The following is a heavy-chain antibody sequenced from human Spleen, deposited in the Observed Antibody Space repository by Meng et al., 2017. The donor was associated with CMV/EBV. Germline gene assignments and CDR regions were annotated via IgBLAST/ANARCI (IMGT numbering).Heavy chain of an antibody. CDR3: TTLTDVLPAALTDFEAFDI. D-gene: IGHD2-2*01. CDR1: GFA. CDR2: IRSKANSYAT. V-gene: IGHV3-73*01. Sequence: GFAMNWVRQASGKGLEWVGRIRSKANSYATAYAASVKGRVTISRDDSKNTAYLQMNSLKTEDTAVYYCTTLTDVLPAALTDFEAFDIWGQGTMVTVSS. J-gene: IGHJ3*02.